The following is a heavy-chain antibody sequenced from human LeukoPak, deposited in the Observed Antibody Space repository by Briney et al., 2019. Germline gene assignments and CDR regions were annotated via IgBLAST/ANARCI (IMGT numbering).Heavy chain of an antibody. CDR3: ANDPTTVTSVFDS. D-gene: IGHD4-17*01. V-gene: IGHV4-4*07. CDR1: GVSISAYY. Sequence: PSETLSLTCTVSGVSISAYYWSWIRQSAGNGLEWIGRIYPGESIYATENSYYNPSLKSRISLSGDTSKNQLSLKLSSVTAADTAIYYCANDPTTVTSVFDSWGQGILVTVSS. J-gene: IGHJ4*02. CDR2: IYPGESIYATENS.